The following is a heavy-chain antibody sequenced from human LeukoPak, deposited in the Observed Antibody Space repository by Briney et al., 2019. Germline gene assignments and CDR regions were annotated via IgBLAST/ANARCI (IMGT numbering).Heavy chain of an antibody. Sequence: SETLSLTCTVSGGSISSGGYYWSWIRQPPGKGLEWIGYIYHSGGTYYNPSLKSRVTISVDRSKNQFSLKLSSVTAADTAVYYCARDSSGYYYGYWGQGTLVTVSS. CDR3: ARDSSGYYYGY. CDR1: GGSISSGGYY. J-gene: IGHJ4*02. V-gene: IGHV4-30-2*01. CDR2: IYHSGGT. D-gene: IGHD3-22*01.